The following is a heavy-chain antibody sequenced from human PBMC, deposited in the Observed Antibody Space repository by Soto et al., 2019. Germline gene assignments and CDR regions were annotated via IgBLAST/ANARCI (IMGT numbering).Heavy chain of an antibody. D-gene: IGHD6-6*01. V-gene: IGHV1-2*04. CDR2: INPNSGGT. J-gene: IGHJ6*02. Sequence: GASVKVSCKASGYTLTGYYMHWVRQAPGQGLEWMGWINPNSGGTNYAQKFQGWVTMTRDTSISTAYMELSRLRSDDTAVYYCARDLSIAALVYYGMDVWGQGTTVTVSS. CDR3: ARDLSIAALVYYGMDV. CDR1: GYTLTGYY.